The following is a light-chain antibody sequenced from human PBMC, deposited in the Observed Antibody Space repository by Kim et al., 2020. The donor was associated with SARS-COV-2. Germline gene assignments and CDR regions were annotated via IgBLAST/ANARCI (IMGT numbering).Light chain of an antibody. CDR1: RSVNSNY. CDR2: GAY. J-gene: IGKJ1*01. CDR3: QQYGSAPAT. V-gene: IGKV3-20*01. Sequence: PGDNATLSQWANRSVNSNYLDWYQQRPGQAPRLLTYGAYSRAAGIPVRCSDSESGTDFTLTISRLVPEDFAVYYCQQYGSAPATFGEGTKVDIK.